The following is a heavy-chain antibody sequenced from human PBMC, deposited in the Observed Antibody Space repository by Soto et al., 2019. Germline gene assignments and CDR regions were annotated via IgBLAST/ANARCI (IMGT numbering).Heavy chain of an antibody. CDR2: INVANGNT. CDR1: GYNFSSYS. CDR3: ARGWADY. J-gene: IGHJ4*02. V-gene: IGHV1-3*01. D-gene: IGHD1-26*01. Sequence: QVQLVKSGAEVKKPGASVKVSCKASGYNFSSYSMHWVRQAPGQRLEWLGWINVANGNTKYSQKFQGRVTITRDTSARTAYVDLSSLRFEDTAVYYCARGWADYWGQGTLVTVSS.